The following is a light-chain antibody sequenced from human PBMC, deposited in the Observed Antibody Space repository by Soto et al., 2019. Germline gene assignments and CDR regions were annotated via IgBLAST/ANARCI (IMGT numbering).Light chain of an antibody. CDR2: GNN. CDR1: SSNIGAGYD. V-gene: IGLV1-40*01. CDR3: QSYDSSLSGSRV. Sequence: QSVLTQPPSVSGAPGQRVTISCTGSSSNIGAGYDVHWCQQLPGTAPKLLIYGNNNRPSGVPDRFSGSKSGTSASLAITGLQAEDEADYYCQSYDSSLSGSRVFGGGTKVTVL. J-gene: IGLJ3*02.